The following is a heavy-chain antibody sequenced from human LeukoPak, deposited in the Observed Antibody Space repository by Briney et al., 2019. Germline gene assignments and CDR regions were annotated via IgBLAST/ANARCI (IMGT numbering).Heavy chain of an antibody. D-gene: IGHD2-15*01. CDR2: ISGSDDST. J-gene: IGHJ4*02. Sequence: GGSLRLSCAASGFTFSSYVMSWVRQAPGKGLEWVSAISGSDDSTYYADSVKGRFTISRDNSKNTLYLQINSLRAEDTAVYYCAKGVGYCSGGSCQQFDYWGQGTLVTVSS. V-gene: IGHV3-23*01. CDR3: AKGVGYCSGGSCQQFDY. CDR1: GFTFSSYV.